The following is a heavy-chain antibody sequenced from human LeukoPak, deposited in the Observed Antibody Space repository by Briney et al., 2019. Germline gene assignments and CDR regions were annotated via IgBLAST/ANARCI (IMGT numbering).Heavy chain of an antibody. V-gene: IGHV3-23*01. Sequence: PGGSLRLSCAASGFTFSSYEMNWVRQAPGKGLEWVSTISGSGGRTFYGDSVKGRFSISRDISKNTLYLQMNSPRAEDTAVYYCAKGYYASGSYGWFDTWGQGTLVTVSS. D-gene: IGHD3-10*01. CDR2: ISGSGGRT. CDR3: AKGYYASGSYGWFDT. CDR1: GFTFSSYE. J-gene: IGHJ5*02.